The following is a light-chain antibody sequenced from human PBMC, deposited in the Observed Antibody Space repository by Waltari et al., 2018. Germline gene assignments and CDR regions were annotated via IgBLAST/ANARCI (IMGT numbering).Light chain of an antibody. CDR2: CAF. J-gene: IGKJ5*01. CDR1: QSLSDN. CDR3: QQYNRWPPIT. V-gene: IGKV3-15*01. Sequence: EVVMTHSPATLSAAPGERVTLSSRASQSLSDNLAWYQQKPGHQAPRLLIYCAFTRASGIPARFTGSGSGTEFTLTISSLQSDDSAIYYCQQYNRWPPITFGQGTRLEIK.